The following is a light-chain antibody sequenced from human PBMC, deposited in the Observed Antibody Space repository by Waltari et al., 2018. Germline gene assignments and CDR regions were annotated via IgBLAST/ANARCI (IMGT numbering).Light chain of an antibody. CDR2: GTA. CDR1: QGISSN. Sequence: DMVMTQSPATLSLSPGDRATLSCRASQGISSNLAWYQHRPGQASRLLMYGTATRATGIPARFSGSGSGTEFTLTISSLQSEDSAVYYCQHYNNWPPVYTFGRGTNLEIK. J-gene: IGKJ2*01. V-gene: IGKV3-15*01. CDR3: QHYNNWPPVYT.